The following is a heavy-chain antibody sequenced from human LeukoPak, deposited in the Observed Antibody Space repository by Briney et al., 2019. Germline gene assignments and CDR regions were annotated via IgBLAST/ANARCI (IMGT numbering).Heavy chain of an antibody. CDR3: ARGRGATNY. J-gene: IGHJ4*02. CDR1: GGSISSGNYY. Sequence: PSETLSLTCTVSGGSISSGNYYWSWIRQPPGKGLEWIGYIYHSGSTYYNPSLKSRVTISVDRSKNQFSLNLISVTAADTAVYYCARGRGATNYWGQGTLVTVSS. V-gene: IGHV4-30-2*01. D-gene: IGHD1-26*01. CDR2: IYHSGST.